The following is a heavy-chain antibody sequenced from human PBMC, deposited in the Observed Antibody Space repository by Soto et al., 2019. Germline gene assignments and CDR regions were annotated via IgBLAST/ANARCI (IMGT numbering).Heavy chain of an antibody. Sequence: SETLSLTCAVSGGSLSSSNWWTWVRQPPGGGLEWIGEIHRGGSTNYNPSLNSRVTISVDKSKNQFSLRLRSVTAADTAVYYCARDPSHEYGGNPDAYDIWGQGTMVTVSS. CDR2: IHRGGST. V-gene: IGHV4-4*02. J-gene: IGHJ3*02. CDR3: ARDPSHEYGGNPDAYDI. CDR1: GGSLSSSNW. D-gene: IGHD4-17*01.